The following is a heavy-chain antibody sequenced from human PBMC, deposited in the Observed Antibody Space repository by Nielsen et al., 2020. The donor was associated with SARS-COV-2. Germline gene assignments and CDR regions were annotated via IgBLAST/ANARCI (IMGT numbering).Heavy chain of an antibody. D-gene: IGHD3-3*01. CDR2: IYYSGNT. Sequence: SETLSLTCAVSGGSITTYYWHWIRQSPGKGLEWIGYIYYSGNTNYNPSLKSRVTISVDTSKNQFSLKLSSVTAADTAVYYCARPVRYYGWFDPWGQGTLVTVSS. CDR3: ARPVRYYGWFDP. CDR1: GGSITTYY. J-gene: IGHJ5*02. V-gene: IGHV4-59*08.